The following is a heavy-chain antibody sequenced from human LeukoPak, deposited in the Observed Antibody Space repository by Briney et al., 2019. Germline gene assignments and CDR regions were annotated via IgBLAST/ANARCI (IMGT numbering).Heavy chain of an antibody. CDR2: ISGSGGST. CDR3: ASDNSSGWYYFDY. Sequence: GGSLRLSCAASGFTFSSYAMGWVRQAPGKGLEWVSAISGSGGSTYYADSVKGRFTISRDNSKNTLYLQMNSLRAEDTAVYYCASDNSSGWYYFDYWDQGTLVTVSS. CDR1: GFTFSSYA. V-gene: IGHV3-23*01. J-gene: IGHJ4*02. D-gene: IGHD6-19*01.